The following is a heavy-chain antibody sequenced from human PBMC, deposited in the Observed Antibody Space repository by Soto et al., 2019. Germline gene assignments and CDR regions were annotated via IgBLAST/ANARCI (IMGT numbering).Heavy chain of an antibody. V-gene: IGHV4-59*01. Sequence: SETLSLTCTVSGGSISSYYWSWIRQPPGKGLEWIGYIYYTGSTDYNPSLKSRVTTSIDTSKNQFSLNLSSVTAADTAVYYCARDKGAVTGPIDYWGQGTLVTVSS. CDR1: GGSISSYY. J-gene: IGHJ4*02. CDR3: ARDKGAVTGPIDY. D-gene: IGHD6-19*01. CDR2: IYYTGST.